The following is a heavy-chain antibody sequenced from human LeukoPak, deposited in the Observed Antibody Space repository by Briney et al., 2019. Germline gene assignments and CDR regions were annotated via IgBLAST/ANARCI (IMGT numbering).Heavy chain of an antibody. CDR1: GDSISAYY. D-gene: IGHD4-17*01. CDR3: ARGRQNGDYFDH. Sequence: PSETLSLTCTVSGDSISAYYWSWIRQAAGKGLDYIGRVFASGGANYSPSHESRVTMSVDTSKNQFSLRLRSVTAADTAMYYCARGRQNGDYFDHWGQGILVTVSS. J-gene: IGHJ4*02. V-gene: IGHV4-4*07. CDR2: VFASGGA.